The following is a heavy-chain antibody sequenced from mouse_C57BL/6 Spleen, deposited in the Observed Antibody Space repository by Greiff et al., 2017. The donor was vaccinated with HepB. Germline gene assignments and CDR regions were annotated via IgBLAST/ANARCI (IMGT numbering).Heavy chain of an antibody. CDR1: GFTFSDYG. Sequence: EVMLVESGGGLVKPGGSLKLSCAASGFTFSDYGMHWVRQAPEKGLEWVAYISSGSSTIYYADTVKGRFTISRDNAKNTLFLQMTSLRSEDTAMYYCASPYYYGSSSFAYWGQGTLVTVSA. D-gene: IGHD1-1*01. V-gene: IGHV5-17*01. J-gene: IGHJ3*01. CDR3: ASPYYYGSSSFAY. CDR2: ISSGSSTI.